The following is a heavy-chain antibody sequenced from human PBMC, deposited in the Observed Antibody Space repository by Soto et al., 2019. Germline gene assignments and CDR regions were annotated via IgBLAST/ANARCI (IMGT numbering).Heavy chain of an antibody. J-gene: IGHJ6*02. CDR1: GGSFSGYY. Sequence: SETLSLTCAVYGGSFSGYYWSWIRQPPGKGLEWIGEINHSGSTNYNPSLKSRVTISVDTSKNQFSLKLSSVTAADTAVYYCARVVSLAGGYYYRMDVWGQGTTVT. CDR2: INHSGST. CDR3: ARVVSLAGGYYYRMDV. V-gene: IGHV4-34*01. D-gene: IGHD3-10*01.